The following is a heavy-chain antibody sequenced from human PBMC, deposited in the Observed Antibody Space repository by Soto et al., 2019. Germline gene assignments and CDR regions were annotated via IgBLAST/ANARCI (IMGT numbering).Heavy chain of an antibody. Sequence: GGSLRLSCAASGFTFSSYGMHWVRQAPGKGLEWVAVIWYDGSNKYYADSVKGRFTISRDNSKNTLYLQMNSLRAEDTAVYYCARETDSVYDIYPHSGGMDVWGQGTTVTVSS. CDR3: ARETDSVYDIYPHSGGMDV. V-gene: IGHV3-33*01. CDR2: IWYDGSNK. J-gene: IGHJ6*02. CDR1: GFTFSSYG. D-gene: IGHD3-9*01.